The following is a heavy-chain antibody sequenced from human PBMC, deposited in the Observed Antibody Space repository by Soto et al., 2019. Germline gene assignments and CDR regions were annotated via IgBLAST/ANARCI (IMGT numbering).Heavy chain of an antibody. D-gene: IGHD2-21*02. Sequence: GGSLRLSCAASGFNFSNHWMHWVRQRPGEGLVWVSRITSDGKSKAYAESVEGRFAISRDNAKNTLYLQMNGLTAEDTAVYYCARESGDWPLNWFDPWGLGTLVTVSS. CDR3: ARESGDWPLNWFDP. CDR1: GFNFSNHW. J-gene: IGHJ5*02. V-gene: IGHV3-74*01. CDR2: ITSDGKSK.